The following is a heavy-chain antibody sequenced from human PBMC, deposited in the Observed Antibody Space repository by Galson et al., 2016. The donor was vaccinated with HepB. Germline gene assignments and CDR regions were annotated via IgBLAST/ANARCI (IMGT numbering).Heavy chain of an antibody. CDR3: AREDPNIAVAALDY. CDR2: IWYDGSNK. D-gene: IGHD6-19*01. Sequence: SLRLSCAASGFTFSRHGMHWVRQAPGKGLESVAFIWYDGSNKYYADSVKGRFTISRDNSKNTLYLQMNSLRAEDTAVYYCAREDPNIAVAALDYWGQGTLVTVST. CDR1: GFTFSRHG. J-gene: IGHJ4*02. V-gene: IGHV3-33*01.